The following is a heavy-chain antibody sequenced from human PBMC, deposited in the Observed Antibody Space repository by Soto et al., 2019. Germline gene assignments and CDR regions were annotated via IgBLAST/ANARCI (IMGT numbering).Heavy chain of an antibody. Sequence: QVQLVQSGAEVKKPGSSVKVSCKASGGTFSSYAISWVRQAPGQGLEWMGGIIPIFGTANYAQKFQGRVTCTGDEVASTAYRAMSSRRYEEWALYYCGRDRGSGSTLRFGWFELWGQGTLVTVSS. CDR3: GRDRGSGSTLRFGWFEL. CDR1: GGTFSSYA. V-gene: IGHV1-69*12. CDR2: IIPIFGTA. D-gene: IGHD3-10*01. J-gene: IGHJ5*02.